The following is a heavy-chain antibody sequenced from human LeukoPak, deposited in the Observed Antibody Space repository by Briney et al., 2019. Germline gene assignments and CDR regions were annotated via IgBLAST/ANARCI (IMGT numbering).Heavy chain of an antibody. D-gene: IGHD6-19*01. Sequence: GGSLRLSCAASRFTFNSYAMSWVRQAPGKGLEWVSVIGGSNGITFYVGSVKGRFTISRDNSKDTLYLQMNSLRAEDTAVYYCAKQWLGIFDPWGQGTLVTVSS. J-gene: IGHJ5*02. CDR3: AKQWLGIFDP. CDR1: RFTFNSYA. CDR2: IGGSNGIT. V-gene: IGHV3-23*01.